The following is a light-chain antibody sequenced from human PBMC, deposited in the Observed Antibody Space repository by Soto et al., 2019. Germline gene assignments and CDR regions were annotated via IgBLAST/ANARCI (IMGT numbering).Light chain of an antibody. CDR1: QSISSW. Sequence: DIQMTQSPSTLSASLGDRVTITCRASQSISSWLAWYQQKPGKAPKLLIYNASSLDSGVPSRFSGSGSGTEFTLTISSLQPDDFATYSCQQYNSYRRTFGQGTKVEIK. CDR3: QQYNSYRRT. CDR2: NAS. J-gene: IGKJ1*01. V-gene: IGKV1-5*03.